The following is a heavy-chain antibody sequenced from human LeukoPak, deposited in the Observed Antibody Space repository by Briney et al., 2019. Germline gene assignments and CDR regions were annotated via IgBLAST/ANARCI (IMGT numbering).Heavy chain of an antibody. V-gene: IGHV3-21*01. Sequence: GGSLRLSCAASGFTXXXXXXXXXXXXXXXXXXXXXSISSSSSYIYYADSVKGRFTISRDNAKNSLYLQMNSLRAEDTAVYYCARDHGYSSGWSDYWGQGTLVTVSS. CDR1: GFTXXXXX. CDR3: ARDHGYSSGWSDY. CDR2: ISSSSSYI. J-gene: IGHJ4*02. D-gene: IGHD6-19*01.